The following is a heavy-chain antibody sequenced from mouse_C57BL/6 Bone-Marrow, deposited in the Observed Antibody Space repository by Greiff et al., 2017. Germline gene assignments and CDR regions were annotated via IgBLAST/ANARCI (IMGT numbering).Heavy chain of an antibody. V-gene: IGHV1-55*01. CDR2: IYPGSGST. J-gene: IGHJ2*01. Sequence: VQLQQPGAELVKPGASVKMSCTASGYTFTSYWITWVKQRPGQGLVWIGDIYPGSGSTNYNESFPSKDTLTVDTSSSQAYMQLSSLTTEDSAVNYVATIRTQGDYWGQGTTLTVSA. CDR1: GYTFTSYW. CDR3: ATIRTQGDY.